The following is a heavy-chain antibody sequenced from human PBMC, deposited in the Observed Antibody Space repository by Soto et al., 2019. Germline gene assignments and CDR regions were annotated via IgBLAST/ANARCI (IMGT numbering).Heavy chain of an antibody. CDR2: IYHSGRI. CDR1: GCSISSGGYS. V-gene: IGHV4-30-2*01. Sequence: SETLSLTCAVSGCSISSGGYSWSWIRQPPGKGLEGIGYIYHSGRIYYNPSLKSRVTISVDTSKNQFSLKLNSMTAADTAVYYCARHNYGSGSTYFDYWGQGTLVTVSS. CDR3: ARHNYGSGSTYFDY. D-gene: IGHD3-10*01. J-gene: IGHJ4*02.